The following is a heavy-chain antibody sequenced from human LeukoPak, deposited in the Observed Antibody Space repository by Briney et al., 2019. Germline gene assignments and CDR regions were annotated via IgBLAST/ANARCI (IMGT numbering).Heavy chain of an antibody. CDR3: VRAFCVGDCFVLHIYFDS. CDR1: GGSISSGSYY. J-gene: IGHJ4*02. V-gene: IGHV4-61*02. Sequence: SETLSLTCTVSGGSISSGSYYWSWIRQPAGKGLEWIGRIYTSGSTNYNPSLKSRVTISLDTSKNQFSLNLRSMKASDTAVYYCVRAFCVGDCFVLHIYFDSWGLGTLVTVSS. CDR2: IYTSGST. D-gene: IGHD2-21*02.